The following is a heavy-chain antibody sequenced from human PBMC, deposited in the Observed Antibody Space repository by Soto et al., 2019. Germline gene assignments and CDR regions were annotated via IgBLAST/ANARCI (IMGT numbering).Heavy chain of an antibody. CDR3: AREVSGSYSTFDS. D-gene: IGHD6-19*01. Sequence: QVQLVESGGDLVKPGGSLRLSCAASGFTFSDYYMSWIRQAPGKGLGWISYISSNGRALSYADSVKGRFTISRDNAANSLYLQMNSLRVEDTAFYYCAREVSGSYSTFDSWGQGILVTVSS. CDR2: ISSNGRAL. CDR1: GFTFSDYY. V-gene: IGHV3-11*01. J-gene: IGHJ4*02.